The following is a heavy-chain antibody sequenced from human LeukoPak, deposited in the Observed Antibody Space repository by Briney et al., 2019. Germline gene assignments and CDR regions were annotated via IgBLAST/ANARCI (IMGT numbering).Heavy chain of an antibody. J-gene: IGHJ4*02. CDR1: GFTVSSNY. CDR2: IYSDGNT. Sequence: GGSLRLSCAASGFTVSSNYMSWVRQAPGKGLGWVSVIYSDGNTYHADSVKGRFTISRDNSKNTLYLQMNSLRAEDTAVYYCARVNYHDSSGYNPFDFWGQGTLVTVSS. D-gene: IGHD3-22*01. V-gene: IGHV3-66*01. CDR3: ARVNYHDSSGYNPFDF.